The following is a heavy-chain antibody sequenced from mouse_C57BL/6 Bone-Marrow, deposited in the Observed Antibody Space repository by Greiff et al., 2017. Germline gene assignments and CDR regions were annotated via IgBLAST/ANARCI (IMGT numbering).Heavy chain of an antibody. CDR3: ARERGNYYGSGHYAMDY. D-gene: IGHD1-1*01. J-gene: IGHJ4*01. CDR2: IYPSDSET. V-gene: IGHV1-61*01. CDR1: GYTFTSYW. Sequence: QVQLQQPGAELVRPGSSVKLSCKASGYTFTSYWMDWVKQRPGQGLEWIGNIYPSDSETHYNQKFKDKATLTVDKSSSTAYMQLSSLASEDSAVYYCARERGNYYGSGHYAMDYWGQGTSVTVSS.